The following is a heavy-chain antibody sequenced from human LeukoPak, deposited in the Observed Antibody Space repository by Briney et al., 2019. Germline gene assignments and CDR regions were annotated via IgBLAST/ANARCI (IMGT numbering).Heavy chain of an antibody. Sequence: GRSLRLSCAASGFTFSSYGMHWVRQAPGKGLEWVAVISYDGSNKYYADSVKGRFTISRDNSKNTLYLQMNSLRAEDTAVYYCAKDLSVIVVVPAALDAFDIWGQGTMVTVSS. D-gene: IGHD2-2*01. CDR2: ISYDGSNK. J-gene: IGHJ3*02. V-gene: IGHV3-30*18. CDR3: AKDLSVIVVVPAALDAFDI. CDR1: GFTFSSYG.